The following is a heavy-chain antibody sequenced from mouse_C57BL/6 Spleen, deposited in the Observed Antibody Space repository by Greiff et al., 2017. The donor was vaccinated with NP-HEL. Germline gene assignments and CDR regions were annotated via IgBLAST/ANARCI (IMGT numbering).Heavy chain of an antibody. D-gene: IGHD2-4*01. CDR1: GFSLTSYG. Sequence: VQLVESGPGLVQPSQSLSITCTVSGFSLTSYGVHWVRRSPGKGLEWLGVIWSGGSTDYNAAFISRLSISKDKSKSQVFFKMNSLQADDTAIYYCASYYDYESAMDYWGQGTSVTVSS. V-gene: IGHV2-2*01. J-gene: IGHJ4*01. CDR2: IWSGGST. CDR3: ASYYDYESAMDY.